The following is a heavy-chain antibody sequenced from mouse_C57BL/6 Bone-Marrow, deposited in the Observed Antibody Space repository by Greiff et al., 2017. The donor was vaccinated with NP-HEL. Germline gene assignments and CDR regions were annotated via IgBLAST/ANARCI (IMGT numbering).Heavy chain of an antibody. D-gene: IGHD2-2*01. V-gene: IGHV1-7*01. CDR1: GYTFTSYW. J-gene: IGHJ2*01. CDR3: ARGRLILRWLRRDFDY. Sequence: VQLQQSGAELAKPGASVKLSCKASGYTFTSYWMHWVKQRPGQGLEWIGYINPSSGYTKYNQKFKDKATLTADKSSSTAYMQLSSLTYEDSAVYYCARGRLILRWLRRDFDYWGQGTTLTVSS. CDR2: INPSSGYT.